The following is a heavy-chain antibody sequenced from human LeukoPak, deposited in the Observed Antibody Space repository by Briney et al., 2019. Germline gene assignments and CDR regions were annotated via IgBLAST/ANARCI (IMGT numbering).Heavy chain of an antibody. V-gene: IGHV1-18*04. CDR1: GYTFTDYY. CDR3: ARSIHSGYDFYYYYYYMDV. J-gene: IGHJ6*03. D-gene: IGHD5-12*01. Sequence: ASVKVSCKASGYTFTDYYIQWVRQAPGQGLEWMGWISAYNGNTNYAQKLQGRVTMTTDTSTSTAYMELRSLRSDDTAVYYCARSIHSGYDFYYYYYYMDVWGKGTTVTISS. CDR2: ISAYNGNT.